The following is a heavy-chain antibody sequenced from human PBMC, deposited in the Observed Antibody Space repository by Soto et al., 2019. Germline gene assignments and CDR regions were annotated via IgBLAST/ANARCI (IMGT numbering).Heavy chain of an antibody. J-gene: IGHJ4*02. CDR2: ITSRSSTI. D-gene: IGHD6-6*01. V-gene: IGHV3-48*02. Sequence: PGGSLRLSCVASGFTFISYAMNWVRQAPGKGLEWVSYITSRSSTIYYADSVEGRFTISRDNAKNSLYLQMNSLRDEDTAVYYCARVRGQLVTNDYWGQGTLVTVSS. CDR1: GFTFISYA. CDR3: ARVRGQLVTNDY.